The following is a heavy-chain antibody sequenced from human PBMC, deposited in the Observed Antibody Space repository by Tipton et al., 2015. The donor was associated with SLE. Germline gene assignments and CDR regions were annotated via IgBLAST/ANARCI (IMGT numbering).Heavy chain of an antibody. J-gene: IGHJ3*02. V-gene: IGHV4-59*11. Sequence: TLSLTCTVSGGSIRSRYWSWIRQPPGKGLEWIGYMYHSGSTKYNPSLKSRVTISLDTSKNQVSLNLDSVTAADTAVYYCARTLGAIAHTVYDAFDIWGQGKMVTVSS. CDR2: MYHSGST. D-gene: IGHD1-26*01. CDR1: GGSIRSRY. CDR3: ARTLGAIAHTVYDAFDI.